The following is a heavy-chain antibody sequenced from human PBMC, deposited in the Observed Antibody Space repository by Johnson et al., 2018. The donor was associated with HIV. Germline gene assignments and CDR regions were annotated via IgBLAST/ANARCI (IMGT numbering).Heavy chain of an antibody. CDR3: ARESLAYYNFWSGSRHDAFDI. CDR1: GFTFSSYA. V-gene: IGHV3-30-3*01. CDR2: ISHDGSNE. Sequence: QVQLVESGGGVVQPGRSLRLSCAASGFTFSSYAMHWVRQAPGKGLEWVSLISHDGSNEYYADSVKGRFTVSRDNSKNTLYLQMSSLRAEDTAVYYFARESLAYYNFWSGSRHDAFDIWGLGTMVTVSS. D-gene: IGHD3-3*01. J-gene: IGHJ3*02.